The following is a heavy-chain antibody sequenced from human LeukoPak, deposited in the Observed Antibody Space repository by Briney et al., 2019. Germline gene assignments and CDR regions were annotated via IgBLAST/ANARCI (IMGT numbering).Heavy chain of an antibody. Sequence: AETLSLTCTVSGGSISSSSYYWGWIRQPPGKGLEWIGSIYYSGSTYYNPSLKSRVTISVATSKTQFSLKLSSVTAADTAVYYCARLYSGSSPTNAFDIWGQGTMVTVSS. V-gene: IGHV4-39*01. D-gene: IGHD1-26*01. CDR2: IYYSGST. CDR3: ARLYSGSSPTNAFDI. J-gene: IGHJ3*02. CDR1: GGSISSSSYY.